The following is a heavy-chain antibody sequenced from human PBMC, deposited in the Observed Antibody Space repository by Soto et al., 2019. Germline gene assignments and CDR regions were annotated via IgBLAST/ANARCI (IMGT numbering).Heavy chain of an antibody. Sequence: SETLSLTCAVSGYSIGSGYYWGWIRQPPGKGLEWIGTIYHSGSTNDNPSRKSRVTISVDTSTNQFSLRLRSVTAADTAVYYCARAAAAYCTSGTCSHYFGYWGQGTLVTVS. CDR3: ARAAAAYCTSGTCSHYFGY. D-gene: IGHD2-15*01. J-gene: IGHJ4*02. CDR1: GYSIGSGYY. V-gene: IGHV4-38-2*01. CDR2: IYHSGST.